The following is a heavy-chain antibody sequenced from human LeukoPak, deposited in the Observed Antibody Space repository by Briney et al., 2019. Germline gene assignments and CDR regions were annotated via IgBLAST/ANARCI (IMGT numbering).Heavy chain of an antibody. CDR1: GGSINTYY. D-gene: IGHD3-10*01. J-gene: IGHJ4*02. V-gene: IGHV4-4*07. Sequence: SEPLSLTCTVSGGSINTYYWSWSRQPAGKGLEWIGRIYTSGSPNYNPSLKSRVTMSVDTSKNQFSLKLSSVTAADTAVYYCAKGQRVRGVISELYYFDYWGQGTLVTVSS. CDR2: IYTSGSP. CDR3: AKGQRVRGVISELYYFDY.